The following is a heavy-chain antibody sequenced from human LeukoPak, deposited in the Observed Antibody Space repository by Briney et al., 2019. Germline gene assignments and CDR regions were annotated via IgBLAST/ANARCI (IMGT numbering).Heavy chain of an antibody. J-gene: IGHJ6*03. Sequence: MGWINAGNGNTKYSQKFQGRVTITRDTSASTAYMELSSLRSEDTAVYYCARETSTGYLDVWGKGTTVTVSS. V-gene: IGHV1-3*01. CDR3: ARETSTGYLDV. D-gene: IGHD3-9*01. CDR2: INAGNGNT.